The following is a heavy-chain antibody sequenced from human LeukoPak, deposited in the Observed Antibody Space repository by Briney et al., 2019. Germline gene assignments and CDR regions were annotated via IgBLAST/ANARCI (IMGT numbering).Heavy chain of an antibody. D-gene: IGHD3-3*01. CDR1: GGSFSGYY. Sequence: PSETQSLTCAVYGGSFSGYYWSWIRQPPGKGLEWIGEINHSGSTNYNPSLKSRVTISVDTSKNQFSLKLSSVTAADTAVYYCARVRGGYDFWSGYRYFDYWGQGTLVTVSS. CDR2: INHSGST. V-gene: IGHV4-34*01. CDR3: ARVRGGYDFWSGYRYFDY. J-gene: IGHJ4*02.